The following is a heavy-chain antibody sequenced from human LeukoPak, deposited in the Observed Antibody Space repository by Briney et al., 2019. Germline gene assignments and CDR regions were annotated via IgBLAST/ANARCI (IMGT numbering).Heavy chain of an antibody. CDR2: INHSGST. J-gene: IGHJ6*02. Sequence: SETLSLTCAVYGGSFSGYYWSWIRQPPGNGLEWIGEINHSGSTNYNPSLKGRVTISVDTSKNQFSLKLSSVTAADTAVYYCARGDCSSTSCYAYYYYYGMDVWGQGTTVTVSS. CDR3: ARGDCSSTSCYAYYYYYGMDV. CDR1: GGSFSGYY. V-gene: IGHV4-34*01. D-gene: IGHD2-2*01.